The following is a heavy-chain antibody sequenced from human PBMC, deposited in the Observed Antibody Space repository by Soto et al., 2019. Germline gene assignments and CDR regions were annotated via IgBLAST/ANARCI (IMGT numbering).Heavy chain of an antibody. J-gene: IGHJ4*02. D-gene: IGHD4-4*01. CDR2: ISWNSGSI. Sequence: GGSLRLSCAASGFTFDDYAMHWVRQAPGKGLEWVSGISWNSGSIGYADSVKGRFTISRDNAKNSLYLQMNSLRAEDTALYYCAKDTTPNPTNFDYWGQGTLVTVSS. V-gene: IGHV3-9*01. CDR1: GFTFDDYA. CDR3: AKDTTPNPTNFDY.